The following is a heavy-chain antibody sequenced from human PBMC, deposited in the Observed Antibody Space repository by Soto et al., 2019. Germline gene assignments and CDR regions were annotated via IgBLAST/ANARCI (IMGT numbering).Heavy chain of an antibody. V-gene: IGHV1-2*04. D-gene: IGHD3-10*01. CDR3: ARAPSTWGDWYLDL. CDR2: INPKTGDT. J-gene: IGHJ2*01. CDR1: GYSFSDYF. Sequence: QVQLVQSGAEVVKPGASVKVSCKASGYSFSDYFIHWVRQAPGQGLEWIGWINPKTGDTKYEQKFQDCVTMTRDTSITTVIMEVNRQKTDDTAIFYCARAPSTWGDWYLDLWGRGTLLVVSS.